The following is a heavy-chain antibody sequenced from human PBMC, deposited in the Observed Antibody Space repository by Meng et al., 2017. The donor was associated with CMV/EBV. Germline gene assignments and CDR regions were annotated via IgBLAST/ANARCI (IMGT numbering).Heavy chain of an antibody. V-gene: IGHV3-21*01. D-gene: IGHD2-2*01. CDR2: ISSSSSYI. J-gene: IGHJ6*02. CDR1: GFTFSSYS. Sequence: GGSLRLSCAASGFTFSSYSMNWVRQAPGKGLEWVSSISSSSSYIYYADSVKGRFTISRDNAKNSLYLQMNSLRAEDTAVYYCAREGLARHCSSTSCPRDYYYGMDVWGQGTTVTVSS. CDR3: AREGLARHCSSTSCPRDYYYGMDV.